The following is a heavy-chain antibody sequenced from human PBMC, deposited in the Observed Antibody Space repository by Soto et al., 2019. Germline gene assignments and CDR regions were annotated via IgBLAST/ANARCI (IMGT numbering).Heavy chain of an antibody. J-gene: IGHJ4*02. V-gene: IGHV4-34*01. Sequence: SETLSLTCAVYGGSFSGYYWSWIRQPPGKGLEWIGEINHSGSTNYNPSLKSRVTISVDTSKNQFSLKLSSVTAADTAVYYCASRDQFWSGYYTSPYRGQRTPVTVSS. CDR3: ASRDQFWSGYYTSPY. CDR2: INHSGST. CDR1: GGSFSGYY. D-gene: IGHD3-3*01.